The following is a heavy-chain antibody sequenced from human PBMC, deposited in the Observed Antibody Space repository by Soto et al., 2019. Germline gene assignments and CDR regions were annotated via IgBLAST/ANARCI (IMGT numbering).Heavy chain of an antibody. CDR3: VRKPSSGWYIVDDCDI. Sequence: SEPMSLTCSVWDGSISSYYWSWIRKPPGRGLEWIGYIYYSGSTNYNPSLKSRVTISLDTSKNQFSLKLSSVTATDTAIYYFVRKPSSGWYIVDDCDIWGQGPMVT. CDR1: DGSISSYY. CDR2: IYYSGST. D-gene: IGHD6-19*01. J-gene: IGHJ3*02. V-gene: IGHV4-59*08.